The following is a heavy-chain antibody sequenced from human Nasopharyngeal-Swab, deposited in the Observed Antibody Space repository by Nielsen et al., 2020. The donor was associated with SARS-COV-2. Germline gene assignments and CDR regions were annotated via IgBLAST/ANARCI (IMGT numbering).Heavy chain of an antibody. CDR2: INHSGST. V-gene: IGHV4-34*01. D-gene: IGHD4-11*01. J-gene: IGHJ6*03. CDR3: ARDRADYHISYYYYYMDV. Sequence: GSLRLSCGVYGGSFSDHYRSWIRQPPGKGLEWIGEINHSGSTNYNPSLKSRVTMSVDTSKNQFSLNLSSVTAADTAVYYCARDRADYHISYYYYYMDVWGKGTTVAVSS. CDR1: GGSFSDHY.